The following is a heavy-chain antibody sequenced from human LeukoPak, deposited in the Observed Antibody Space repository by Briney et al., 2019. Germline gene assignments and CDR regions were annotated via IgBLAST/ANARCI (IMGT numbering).Heavy chain of an antibody. CDR1: GFTFKNYA. CDR2: IIGTGGVI. CDR3: AKDSVSGDGFWDFDY. V-gene: IGHV3-23*01. D-gene: IGHD3/OR15-3a*01. Sequence: GGSLRLSCTASGFTFKNYAMAWVRQAPGKGLEWVPGIIGTGGVINYADSVKGRFTISRDNSKNTVYLQMNNLGAEDSAIYFCAKDSVSGDGFWDFDYWGQGTLVTVSS. J-gene: IGHJ4*02.